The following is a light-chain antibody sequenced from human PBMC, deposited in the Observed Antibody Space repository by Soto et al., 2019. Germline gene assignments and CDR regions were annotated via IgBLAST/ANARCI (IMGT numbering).Light chain of an antibody. Sequence: EMVLTQSPGTLSLSPGERATLSCRASQRISSNSLAWYQQKPGQAPRLLIYAASNRATGIPDRFSGSGSGTDFTLTISRLEPEDFAVYYCQQRGGSPPTWTFGQGTKVEIK. CDR2: AAS. CDR1: QRISSNS. J-gene: IGKJ1*01. V-gene: IGKV3-20*01. CDR3: QQRGGSPPTWT.